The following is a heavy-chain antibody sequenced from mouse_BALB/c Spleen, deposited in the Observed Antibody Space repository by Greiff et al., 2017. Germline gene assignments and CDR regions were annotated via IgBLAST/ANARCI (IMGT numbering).Heavy chain of an antibody. CDR2: INPYNDGT. D-gene: IGHD1-1*01. Sequence: EVKLMESGPELVKPGASVKMSCKASGYTFTSYVMHWVKQKPGQGLEWIGYINPYNDGTKYNEKFKGKATLTSDKSSSTAYMELSSLTSEDSAVYYCANYGSSLGAMDYWGQGTSVTVSS. CDR1: GYTFTSYV. V-gene: IGHV1-14*01. CDR3: ANYGSSLGAMDY. J-gene: IGHJ4*01.